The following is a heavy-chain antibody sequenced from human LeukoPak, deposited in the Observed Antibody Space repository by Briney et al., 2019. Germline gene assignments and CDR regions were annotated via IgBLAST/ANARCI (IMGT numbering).Heavy chain of an antibody. V-gene: IGHV3-23*01. CDR2: ISGSGGST. CDR1: YA. D-gene: IGHD3-22*01. CDR3: AKAHHYYDSSGYPYY. J-gene: IGHJ4*02. Sequence: YAXXWVRQAPXKGLEWVSAISGSGGSTYYADSVKGRFTISRDNSKNTLYLQMNSLRAEDTAVYYCAKAHHYYDSSGYPYYWGQGTLATVSS.